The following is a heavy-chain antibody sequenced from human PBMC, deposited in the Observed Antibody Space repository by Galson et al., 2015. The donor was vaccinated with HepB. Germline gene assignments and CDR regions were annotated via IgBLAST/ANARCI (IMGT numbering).Heavy chain of an antibody. Sequence: QSGAEVKKPGESLKISCKGSGYMFTSYWIGWVRQMPGKGLEWMGIIYPSDSDVRYNPSFQGQVTVSADRSINTAYLQWTSLKASDTAVYYCARKDYGTGSMAVWGQGTTVTVSS. CDR3: ARKDYGTGSMAV. V-gene: IGHV5-51*01. CDR1: GYMFTSYW. D-gene: IGHD3-10*01. J-gene: IGHJ6*02. CDR2: IYPSDSDV.